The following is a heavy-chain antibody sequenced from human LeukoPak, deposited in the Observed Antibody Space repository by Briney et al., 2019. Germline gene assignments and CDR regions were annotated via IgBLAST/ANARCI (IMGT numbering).Heavy chain of an antibody. V-gene: IGHV4-59*08. CDR2: IYYSGST. CDR1: GGSISSYY. D-gene: IGHD6-19*01. Sequence: SETLSLTCTVSGGSISSYYWSWIRQPPGKGLEWIGYIYYSGSTNYNPSLKSRVTISVDTSKNQFSLKLSSVTAADTAAYYCARISSGWRLDYWGQGTLVTVSS. J-gene: IGHJ4*02. CDR3: ARISSGWRLDY.